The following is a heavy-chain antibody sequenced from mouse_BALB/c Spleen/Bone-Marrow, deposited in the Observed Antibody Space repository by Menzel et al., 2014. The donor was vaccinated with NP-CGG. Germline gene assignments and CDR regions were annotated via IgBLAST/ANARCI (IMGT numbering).Heavy chain of an antibody. V-gene: IGHV5-17*02. CDR2: ISSGSSTI. CDR1: GFTFSSFG. D-gene: IGHD4-1*01. Sequence: EVMLVESGGGLVQPGGFRKLSCAASGFTFSSFGMHWVRQAPEKGLEWVAYISSGSSTIFYADTVKGRFTVSRDNPKNTLFLQMTSLRSEDTAMYYCTRGGNWDDFDYRGQGTTLTVSS. J-gene: IGHJ2*01. CDR3: TRGGNWDDFDY.